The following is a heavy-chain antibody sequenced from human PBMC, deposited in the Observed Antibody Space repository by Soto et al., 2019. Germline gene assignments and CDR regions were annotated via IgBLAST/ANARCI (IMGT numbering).Heavy chain of an antibody. V-gene: IGHV1-24*01. CDR3: ATVARSVAAAATDLFDP. CDR2: FDPEDGET. Sequence: ASVKVSCKVSGYTLTELSMHWVRQAPGKRLEWMGGFDPEDGETIYAQKFQGRVTMTEDTSTDTAYMELSSLRSEDTAVYYCATVARSVAAAATDLFDPWGQGTLVTVSS. CDR1: GYTLTELS. D-gene: IGHD6-13*01. J-gene: IGHJ5*02.